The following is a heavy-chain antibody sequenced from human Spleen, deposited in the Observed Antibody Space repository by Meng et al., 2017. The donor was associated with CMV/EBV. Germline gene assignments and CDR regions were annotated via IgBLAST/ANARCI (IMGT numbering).Heavy chain of an antibody. Sequence: SNYGMHWVRQAPGKGLEWIGSIYYSGSTYYNPSLKSRVTISVDTSKNQFSLKLSSVTAADTAVYYCARGYCSGGSCVDYWGQGTLVTVSS. CDR3: ARGYCSGGSCVDY. CDR2: IYYSGST. V-gene: IGHV4-39*07. J-gene: IGHJ4*02. D-gene: IGHD2-15*01. CDR1: SNYG.